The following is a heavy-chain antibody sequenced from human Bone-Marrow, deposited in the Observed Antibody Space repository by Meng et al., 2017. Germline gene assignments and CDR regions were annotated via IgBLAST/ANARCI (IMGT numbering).Heavy chain of an antibody. D-gene: IGHD1-26*01. V-gene: IGHV4-4*07. CDR3: ARDLLSGGYHHDY. CDR1: GGSISSYY. CDR2: IYTSGST. J-gene: IGHJ4*02. Sequence: SQTLSLACTVSGGSISSYYWSWIRQPAGKGLEWIGRIYTSGSTNYNPSLKGRVTMSVDTSKNQFSLKLSSVTAADTAVYYCARDLLSGGYHHDYWGQGTLVTVSS.